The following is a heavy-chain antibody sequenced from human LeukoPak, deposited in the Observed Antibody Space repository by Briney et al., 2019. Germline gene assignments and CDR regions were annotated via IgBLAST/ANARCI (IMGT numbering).Heavy chain of an antibody. CDR1: GYTFTNNY. CDR2: INPSDGGT. CDR3: ARDRGITVFGVVMDV. D-gene: IGHD3-3*01. V-gene: IGHV1-46*01. J-gene: IGHJ6*04. Sequence: ASVKVSCKASGYTFTNNYMHWMRQAPGQGLEWMGIINPSDGGTNYAQKFQGRVTLTRDMSTSTVYMELSSLRSEDTAVYYCARDRGITVFGVVMDVWGKGTTVTVSS.